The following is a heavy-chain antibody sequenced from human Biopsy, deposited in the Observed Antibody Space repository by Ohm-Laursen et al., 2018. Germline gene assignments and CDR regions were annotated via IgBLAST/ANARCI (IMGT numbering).Heavy chain of an antibody. CDR2: INYRGNT. Sequence: SDTLSLTCTVSGASIEDYYWTWIRQAPGKTLEWIASINYRGNTNYNPSLKSRVTMSAHTSTNQFSLKLTSVTAADTAVYYCARDKITYCTSTSCDYFAMDVWGQGTTVTVSS. CDR3: ARDKITYCTSTSCDYFAMDV. D-gene: IGHD2-2*01. J-gene: IGHJ6*02. CDR1: GASIEDYY. V-gene: IGHV4-59*01.